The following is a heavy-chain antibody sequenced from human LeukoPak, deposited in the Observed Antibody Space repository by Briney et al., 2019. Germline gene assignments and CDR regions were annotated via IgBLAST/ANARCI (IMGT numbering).Heavy chain of an antibody. CDR1: GYTFTDYY. CDR2: ISAYNGNT. V-gene: IGHV1-18*04. J-gene: IGHJ4*02. D-gene: IGHD1-26*01. Sequence: EASVKVSCKASGYTFTDYYIHWVRQAPGQGLEWMGWISAYNGNTNYAQKLQGRVTMSTDTSTSTAYMELKSLRSDDTAVYYCARDSARPVGATGPAFDYWGQGTLVTVSS. CDR3: ARDSARPVGATGPAFDY.